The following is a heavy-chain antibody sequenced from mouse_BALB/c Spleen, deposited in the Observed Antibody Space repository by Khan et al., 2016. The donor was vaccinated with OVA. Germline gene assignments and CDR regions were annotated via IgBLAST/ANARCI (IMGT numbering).Heavy chain of an antibody. CDR1: GYTFTNFG. CDR2: INTYTGEP. Sequence: VQLVESGPELKKPGETVKISCKASGYTFTNFGMNWVKQAPGEGLKWMGWINTYTGEPTYADDFKGRFAFSLETSASTAYLQINNLKNEDTATYFCTRPPYFSYVMVYWGQGTSVTVSS. D-gene: IGHD2-10*01. V-gene: IGHV9-3-1*01. CDR3: TRPPYFSYVMVY. J-gene: IGHJ4*01.